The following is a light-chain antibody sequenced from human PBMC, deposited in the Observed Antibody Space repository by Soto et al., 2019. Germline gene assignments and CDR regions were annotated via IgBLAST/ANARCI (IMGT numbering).Light chain of an antibody. V-gene: IGKV3-20*01. J-gene: IGKJ2*01. CDR3: LLYASSLYT. CDR2: GAY. CDR1: QSLSSSY. Sequence: EIVLTQSPGTLPLSPGERATLSCRASQSLSSSYLAWYQLKPGQAPTLLIYGAYNRATDLPDRFSGSGSGTDFTLIISRLEPEDFAVYFCLLYASSLYTFGQGTKQEI.